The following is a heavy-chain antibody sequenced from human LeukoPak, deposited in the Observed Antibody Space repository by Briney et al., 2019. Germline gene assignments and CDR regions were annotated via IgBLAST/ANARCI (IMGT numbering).Heavy chain of an antibody. CDR1: RFTFSTYW. V-gene: IGHV3-74*01. CDR2: INSDGSST. D-gene: IGHD5-12*01. J-gene: IGHJ5*02. CDR3: ARDPDVGYSGYPYSQVHRRNNWFDP. Sequence: GGSLRLSCAASRFTFSTYWMHWVRQAPGKGLVWVSRINSDGSSTGYADSVKGRFTISRDNSKNTLYLQMNSLRAEDTAVYYCARDPDVGYSGYPYSQVHRRNNWFDPWGQGTLVTVSS.